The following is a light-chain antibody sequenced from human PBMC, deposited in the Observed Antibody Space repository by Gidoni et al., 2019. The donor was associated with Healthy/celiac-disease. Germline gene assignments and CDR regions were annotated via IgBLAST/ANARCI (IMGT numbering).Light chain of an antibody. CDR3: QQYYSTPPT. J-gene: IGKJ3*01. Sequence: DIVMTQSPDPLAVSLGERATINCKSSQSVLYRSNNKNYLAWYQQKPGQPPKLLIYWASTRESGVPDRFSGSGSGTEFTLTISSLQAEDVAVYYCQQYYSTPPTFGPGTKVDIK. CDR1: QSVLYRSNNKNY. CDR2: WAS. V-gene: IGKV4-1*01.